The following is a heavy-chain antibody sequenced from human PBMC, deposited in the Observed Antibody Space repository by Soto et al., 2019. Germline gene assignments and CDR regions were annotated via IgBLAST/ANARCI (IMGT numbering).Heavy chain of an antibody. CDR1: GFTLSSYW. J-gene: IGHJ4*02. CDR3: ARTNRFDY. Sequence: EVQLVESGGGLVQPGGSLRLSCAASGFTLSSYWMSWVRQAPGKGLEWVAGIKYDGSMQYYVDSVKGRFTISGDNAKNSLFLQFNSLRVEDTAVYFCARTNRFDYWGQGTLVTVSS. CDR2: IKYDGSMQ. V-gene: IGHV3-7*05.